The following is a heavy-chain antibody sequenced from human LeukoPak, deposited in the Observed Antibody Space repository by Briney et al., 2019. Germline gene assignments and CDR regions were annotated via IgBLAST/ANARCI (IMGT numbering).Heavy chain of an antibody. CDR3: ARGPGVSYSSGRRRNYYGMDV. Sequence: SETLSLTCAVYGGSFSGYYWSWIRQPPGKGLEWIGEINHSGSTNYNPSLKSRVTISVDTSKNQSSLKLSSVTAADTAVYYCARGPGVSYSSGRRRNYYGMDVWGQGTTVTVSS. CDR2: INHSGST. D-gene: IGHD6-19*01. J-gene: IGHJ6*02. V-gene: IGHV4-34*01. CDR1: GGSFSGYY.